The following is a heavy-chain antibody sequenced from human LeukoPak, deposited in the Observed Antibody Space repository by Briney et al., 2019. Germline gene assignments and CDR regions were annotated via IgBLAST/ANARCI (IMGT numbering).Heavy chain of an antibody. Sequence: ASVKVSCKASGYRFTTYDINWVRQATGQGLEWMGWMNPNSANTGYAQKFQGRVTMTRNTSISTAYMELSSLRSEDTAVYYCARGLPTPDSTLSDYWGQGTLVTVSS. CDR1: GYRFTTYD. V-gene: IGHV1-8*01. CDR2: MNPNSANT. CDR3: ARGLPTPDSTLSDY. D-gene: IGHD3-16*01. J-gene: IGHJ4*02.